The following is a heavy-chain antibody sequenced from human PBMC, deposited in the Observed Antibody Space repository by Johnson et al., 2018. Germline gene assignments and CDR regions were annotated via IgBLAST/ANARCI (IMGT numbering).Heavy chain of an antibody. D-gene: IGHD1-26*01. J-gene: IGHJ1*01. V-gene: IGHV3-30*18. CDR2: ISYDGSNK. Sequence: QVQLVQSGGGVVQPGRSLRLSCAASGFTFSSYGMHWVRQAPGKGLAWVAVISYDGSNKYYADSVKGRFTISRDNSKNTRYLQMNSLRADETAVSYCAKEGVMEWEYYGPFQYWGPGTLVTVAS. CDR3: AKEGVMEWEYYGPFQY. CDR1: GFTFSSYG.